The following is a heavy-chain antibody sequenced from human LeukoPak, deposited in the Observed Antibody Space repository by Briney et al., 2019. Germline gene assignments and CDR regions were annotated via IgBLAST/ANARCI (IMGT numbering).Heavy chain of an antibody. V-gene: IGHV4-39*01. J-gene: IGHJ2*01. Sequence: SETLSLTCTVSGCSISSSSYYWGWIRQPPGKGLEWIGSIYYSGSTYYNPSLKSRVTISVDTSKNQFSLKLSSVTAADTAVYYCARTDGTVVAQSGISDLWGRGTLVTVSS. CDR1: GCSISSSSYY. CDR3: ARTDGTVVAQSGISDL. D-gene: IGHD2-15*01. CDR2: IYYSGST.